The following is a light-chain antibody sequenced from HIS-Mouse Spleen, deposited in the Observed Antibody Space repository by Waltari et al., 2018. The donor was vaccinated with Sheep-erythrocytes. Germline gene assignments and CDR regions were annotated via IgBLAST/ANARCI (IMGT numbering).Light chain of an antibody. CDR1: QSVSSY. Sequence: EIVLTQSPATLSLSPGERATLSCRARQSVSSYLAWYQQKPGQAPRLLIYDASNRATGIPARFSGSGSGTDFTLTISSLEPEDVAVYYCQQRSNWYTFGQGTKLEIK. J-gene: IGKJ2*01. CDR3: QQRSNWYT. CDR2: DAS. V-gene: IGKV3-11*01.